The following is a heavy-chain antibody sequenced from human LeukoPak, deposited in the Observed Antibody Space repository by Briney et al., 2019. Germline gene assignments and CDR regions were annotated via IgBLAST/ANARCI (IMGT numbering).Heavy chain of an antibody. CDR1: GGSISSYY. Sequence: SETLSLTCTVSGGSISSYYWSWIRQPPGKGLEWIGYIYTSGSTSYNPSLKSRVTISVDTSKNQFSLKLSSVTAADTAVYYCARHKRSSSWSEAPFDYWGQGTLVTVSS. V-gene: IGHV4-4*09. CDR3: ARHKRSSSWSEAPFDY. D-gene: IGHD6-13*01. CDR2: IYTSGST. J-gene: IGHJ4*02.